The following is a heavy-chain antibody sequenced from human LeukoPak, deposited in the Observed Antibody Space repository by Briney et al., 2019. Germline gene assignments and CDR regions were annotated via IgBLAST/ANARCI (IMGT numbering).Heavy chain of an antibody. J-gene: IGHJ3*02. CDR3: ARQYVAESAFDI. CDR2: IYHSGST. CDR1: GGSISRSNW. D-gene: IGHD2-21*01. Sequence: SETLSLTCAVSGGSISRSNWWSWVRQPPGKGLEWIGEIYHSGSTNYNPSLKSRVTISVDKSKNQFSLKLSSVTAADTAVYYCARQYVAESAFDIWGQGTMVTVSS. V-gene: IGHV4-4*02.